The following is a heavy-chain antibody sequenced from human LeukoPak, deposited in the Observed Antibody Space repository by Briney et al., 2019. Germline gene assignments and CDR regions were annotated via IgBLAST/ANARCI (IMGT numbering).Heavy chain of an antibody. CDR1: GYTLTELS. CDR2: FDPEDGET. V-gene: IGHV1-24*01. J-gene: IGHJ5*02. Sequence: ASVKVSCKVSGYTLTELSMHWVRQAPGKGLEWMGGFDPEDGETIYAQKFQGRVTMTEDTSTDTAYMELSILRSEDTAVYYCATVYYDILTGPEGWGWFDPWGQGTLVTVSS. CDR3: ATVYYDILTGPEGWGWFDP. D-gene: IGHD3-9*01.